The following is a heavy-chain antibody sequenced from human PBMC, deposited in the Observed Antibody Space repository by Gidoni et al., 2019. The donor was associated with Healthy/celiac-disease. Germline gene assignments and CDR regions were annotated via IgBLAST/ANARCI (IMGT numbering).Heavy chain of an antibody. J-gene: IGHJ5*02. CDR3: ARGRYCSGGSCYSFNWFDP. V-gene: IGHV1-69*01. D-gene: IGHD2-15*01. Sequence: QVQLLQSGPEVKKPGSPVQVSCKASGGTISSYAISWVRQAPGKGLEWMGGIIPIFGTASCAQKCQGRVTITADESTSTAYMELSSLRSEDTAVYYCARGRYCSGGSCYSFNWFDPWGQGTLVTVSS. CDR2: IIPIFGTA. CDR1: GGTISSYA.